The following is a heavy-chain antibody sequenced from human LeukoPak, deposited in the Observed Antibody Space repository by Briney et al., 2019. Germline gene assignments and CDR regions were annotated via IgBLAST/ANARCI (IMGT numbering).Heavy chain of an antibody. D-gene: IGHD3-22*01. CDR1: GGTFSSYA. V-gene: IGHV1-69*13. J-gene: IGHJ6*02. CDR2: VIPIFGTA. CDR3: ARSYYYDSSGYTYYYYGMDV. Sequence: SVKVSCKASGGTFSSYAISWVRQAPGQGLEWMGGVIPIFGTANYAQKFQGRVTITADESTSTAYMELSSLRSEDTAVYYCARSYYYDSSGYTYYYYGMDVWGQGTTVTVSS.